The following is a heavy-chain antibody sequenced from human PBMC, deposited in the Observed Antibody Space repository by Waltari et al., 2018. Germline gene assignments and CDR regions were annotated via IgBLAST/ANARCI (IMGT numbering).Heavy chain of an antibody. D-gene: IGHD1-26*01. Sequence: EVQLVESGGGLVQPGGSLRLSCAASGFTFSSYSMNWVRKAPGKGLEWVSYISSSSSTIYYADSVKGRFTISRDNAKNSLYLQMNSLRAEDTAVYYCTRDLGRWELLPDYWGQGTLVTVSS. CDR3: TRDLGRWELLPDY. CDR2: ISSSSSTI. V-gene: IGHV3-48*04. CDR1: GFTFSSYS. J-gene: IGHJ4*02.